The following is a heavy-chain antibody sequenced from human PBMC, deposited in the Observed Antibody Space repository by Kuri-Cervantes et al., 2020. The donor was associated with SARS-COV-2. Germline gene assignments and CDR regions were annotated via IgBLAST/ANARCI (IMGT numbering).Heavy chain of an antibody. CDR2: IYSGGST. Sequence: LSLTCAASGFTVSSNYMSWVRQAPGKGLEWVSVIYSGGSTYYADSVKGRFTISRDNSKNTLYLQMNSLRAEDTAVYYCARDRGDYGDYGGFFDYWGQGTLVTVSS. V-gene: IGHV3-66*01. J-gene: IGHJ4*02. CDR1: GFTVSSNY. D-gene: IGHD4-17*01. CDR3: ARDRGDYGDYGGFFDY.